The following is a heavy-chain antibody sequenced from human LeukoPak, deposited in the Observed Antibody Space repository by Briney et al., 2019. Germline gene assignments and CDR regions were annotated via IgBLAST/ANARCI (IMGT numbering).Heavy chain of an antibody. J-gene: IGHJ3*02. CDR3: ARDRTGGYSSSWYIAFDI. CDR2: IYTSGST. Sequence: PSETLSLTCTVSGGSISSYYWSWIRQPAGKGLEWIGRIYTSGSTNYNPSLKSRVTMSVDTSKNQFSLKLSSVTAADTAVYYCARDRTGGYSSSWYIAFDIWGQGTMVTVSS. CDR1: GGSISSYY. D-gene: IGHD6-13*01. V-gene: IGHV4-4*07.